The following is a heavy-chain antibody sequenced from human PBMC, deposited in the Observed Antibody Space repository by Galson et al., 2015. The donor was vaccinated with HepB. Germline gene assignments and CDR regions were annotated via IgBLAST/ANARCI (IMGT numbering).Heavy chain of an antibody. CDR3: ARGPDYYYYYSMDV. Sequence: SLRLSCAASGFRFSTYWMSWVRQAPGKGLEWVANIKLDGSEKYYVDSVEGRFTISRDNAKNSLYLQMNSLRVEDTAVYYCARGPDYYYYYSMDVWGKGTTVTVSS. J-gene: IGHJ6*03. CDR1: GFRFSTYW. CDR2: IKLDGSEK. V-gene: IGHV3-7*01.